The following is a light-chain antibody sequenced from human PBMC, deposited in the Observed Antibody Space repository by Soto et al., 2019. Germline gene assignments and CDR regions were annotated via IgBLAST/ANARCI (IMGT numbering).Light chain of an antibody. J-gene: IGKJ5*01. V-gene: IGKV3-20*01. CDR1: QSVRSER. CDR3: QEYDGAPPVT. CDR2: DAS. Sequence: ELVLTHSPDTLSLSPGERATLSCRASQSVRSERLAWYQQKPGQAPRLVIFDASTRATGIPERFSGSGSGTHFTLTITSLEPEDFAVYYCQEYDGAPPVTFGLGTRLEIK.